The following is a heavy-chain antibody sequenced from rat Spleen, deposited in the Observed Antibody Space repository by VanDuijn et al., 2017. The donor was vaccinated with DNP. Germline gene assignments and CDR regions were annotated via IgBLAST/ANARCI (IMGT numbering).Heavy chain of an antibody. Sequence: EVQLVESGGGLVQPGRSLKLSCAASGFTFSNYGMHWIRQAPTKGLEWVASIRPSGGTTYYRDSVKGRFTISRDNAKRPLYLQMDSLRSEHTATYYCTTGQLLDYWGQGVLVTVSS. CDR2: IRPSGGTT. CDR3: TTGQLLDY. D-gene: IGHD1-10*01. V-gene: IGHV5-19*01. J-gene: IGHJ2*01. CDR1: GFTFSNYG.